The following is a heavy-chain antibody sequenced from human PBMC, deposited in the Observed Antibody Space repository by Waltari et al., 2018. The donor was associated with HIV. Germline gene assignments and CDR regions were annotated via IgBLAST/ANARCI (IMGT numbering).Heavy chain of an antibody. V-gene: IGHV4-39*01. D-gene: IGHD6-6*01. CDR3: TRLLISSSDRYYGMDV. J-gene: IGHJ6*02. CDR1: GGSMTSSSYF. CDR2: FSSRGRP. Sequence: QLQLQESGPGLVKSSETLSLTCNVSGGSMTSSSYFWGWIRQSPEKGLEWMGSFSSRGRPFYNLSAEARGTITAEMTKNQFSLKMRTVTAADTSSYYCTRLLISSSDRYYGMDVWGPGTTAAV.